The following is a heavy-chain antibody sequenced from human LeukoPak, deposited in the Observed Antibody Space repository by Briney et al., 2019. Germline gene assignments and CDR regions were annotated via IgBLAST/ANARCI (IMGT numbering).Heavy chain of an antibody. J-gene: IGHJ4*02. CDR1: GGSISSYY. CDR3: ARERVWSGYYTFDY. Sequence: SETLSLTCTVSGGSISSYYWSWIRQPPGKGLEWIGYIYYSGSTNYNPSLKSRVTISVDTSKNQFSLKLSSVTAADTAVCYCARERVWSGYYTFDYWGQGTLVTVSS. D-gene: IGHD3-3*01. CDR2: IYYSGST. V-gene: IGHV4-59*01.